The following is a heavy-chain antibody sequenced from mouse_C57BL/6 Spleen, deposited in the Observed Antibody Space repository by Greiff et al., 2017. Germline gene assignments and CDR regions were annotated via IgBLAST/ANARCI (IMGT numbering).Heavy chain of an antibody. J-gene: IGHJ4*01. CDR1: GYTFTDYN. Sequence: VQLQQSGPELVKPGASVKIPCKASGYTFTDYNMDWVKQSPGKSLEWIGDINPNNGGTIYNQKFKGKATLTVDKSSSTAYMELRSLTSEDTAVYYCARDPMVTTGYYAMDYWGQGTSVTVSS. V-gene: IGHV1-18*01. CDR2: INPNNGGT. D-gene: IGHD2-2*01. CDR3: ARDPMVTTGYYAMDY.